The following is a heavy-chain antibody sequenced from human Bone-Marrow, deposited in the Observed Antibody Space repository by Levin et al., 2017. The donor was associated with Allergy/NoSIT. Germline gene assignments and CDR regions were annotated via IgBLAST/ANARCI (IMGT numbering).Heavy chain of an antibody. CDR1: GFTFSSYA. D-gene: IGHD3-10*01. Sequence: GGSLRLSCAASGFTFSSYAMSWVRQAPGKGLEWVSAISGSGGSTYYADSVKGRFTISRDNSKNTLYLQMNSLRAEDTAVYYCAKDIGSGAQDSGPCDYWGQGTLVTVSS. J-gene: IGHJ4*02. V-gene: IGHV3-23*01. CDR2: ISGSGGST. CDR3: AKDIGSGAQDSGPCDY.